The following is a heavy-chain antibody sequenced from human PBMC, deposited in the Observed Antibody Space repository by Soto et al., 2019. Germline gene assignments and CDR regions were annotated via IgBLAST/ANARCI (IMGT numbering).Heavy chain of an antibody. Sequence: GGSLRLSCAASGFTFSSYWMSWVRQAPGKGLEWVANIKQDGSEKYYVDSVKGRFTISRDNAKNSLYLQMNSLRAEDTAVYYCDRAGFDGQGSYDSKRGYHYYYMDVWGNGKTVNVS. CDR3: DRAGFDGQGSYDSKRGYHYYYMDV. V-gene: IGHV3-7*01. CDR1: GFTFSSYW. CDR2: IKQDGSEK. J-gene: IGHJ6*03. D-gene: IGHD3-10*01.